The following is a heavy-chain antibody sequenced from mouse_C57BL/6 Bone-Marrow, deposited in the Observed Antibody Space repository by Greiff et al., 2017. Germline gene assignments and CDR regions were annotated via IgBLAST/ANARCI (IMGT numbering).Heavy chain of an antibody. CDR1: GFTFSSYG. D-gene: IGHD2-5*01. Sequence: DVKLVESGGDLVKPGGSLKLSCAASGFTFSSYGMSWVRQTPDKRLEWVATISSGGSYTYYPDSVKGRFTISRDNAKNTLYLQMSSLKSEDTAMYYCARHDPYYSIPWFAYWGQGTLVTVSA. CDR2: ISSGGSYT. CDR3: ARHDPYYSIPWFAY. J-gene: IGHJ3*01. V-gene: IGHV5-6*02.